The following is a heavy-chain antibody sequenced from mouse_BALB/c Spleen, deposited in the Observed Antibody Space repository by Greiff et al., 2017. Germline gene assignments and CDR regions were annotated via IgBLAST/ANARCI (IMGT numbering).Heavy chain of an antibody. CDR2: ISSGSSTI. Sequence: EVKVVESGGGLVQPGGSRKLSCAASGFTFSSFGMHWVRQAPEKGLEWVAYISSGSSTIYYADTVKGRFTISRDNPKNTLFLQMTSLRSEDTAMYYCARPPYYYGSMDYWGQGTSVTVSS. CDR1: GFTFSSFG. J-gene: IGHJ4*01. V-gene: IGHV5-17*02. CDR3: ARPPYYYGSMDY. D-gene: IGHD1-2*01.